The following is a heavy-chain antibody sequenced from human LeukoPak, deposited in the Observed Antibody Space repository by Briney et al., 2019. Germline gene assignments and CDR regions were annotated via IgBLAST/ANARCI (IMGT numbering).Heavy chain of an antibody. V-gene: IGHV3-7*01. Sequence: GGSLRLSCAASGFTFSGSRMTWVRQTPGKGPELVAHINPDGNEQFYMDPVKGRFSITRDNAANSVYLQMNSLRVEDTALYYCARAGVGVTIFDYWGQGTLVTVSS. J-gene: IGHJ4*02. CDR3: ARAGVGVTIFDY. CDR2: INPDGNEQ. CDR1: GFTFSGSR. D-gene: IGHD3-10*01.